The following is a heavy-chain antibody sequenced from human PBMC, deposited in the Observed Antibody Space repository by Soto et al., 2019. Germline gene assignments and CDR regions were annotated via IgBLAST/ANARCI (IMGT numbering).Heavy chain of an antibody. CDR2: IYNSETT. Sequence: SETLSLTCTVSGDSISSDYWSWIRQPPGKRLEWIGFIYNSETTNYNPSLNSRVTISVDKSKNQFSLKLSSVTAADTAVYYCARGLRYFDYYYYMDVWGKGTTVTVSS. J-gene: IGHJ6*03. D-gene: IGHD3-9*01. V-gene: IGHV4-59*12. CDR3: ARGLRYFDYYYYMDV. CDR1: GDSISSDY.